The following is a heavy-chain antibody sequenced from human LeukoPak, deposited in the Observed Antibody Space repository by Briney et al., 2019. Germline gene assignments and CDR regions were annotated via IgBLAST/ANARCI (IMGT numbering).Heavy chain of an antibody. V-gene: IGHV3-30*03. CDR3: AAAAYRFQH. J-gene: IGHJ1*01. D-gene: IGHD6-13*01. Sequence: GRSLRLSCAASGFTFSSYGMHWVRQAPGKGLEWVAVISYDGSNKYYADSVKGRFTISRDNSKNTLYLQMNSLRAEDTAVYYCAAAAYRFQHWGQGTLVTVSS. CDR1: GFTFSSYG. CDR2: ISYDGSNK.